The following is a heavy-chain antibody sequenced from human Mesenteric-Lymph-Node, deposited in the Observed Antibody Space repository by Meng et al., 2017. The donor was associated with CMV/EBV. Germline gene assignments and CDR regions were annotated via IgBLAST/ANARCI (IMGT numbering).Heavy chain of an antibody. CDR3: ARFNWGSSRYFDY. D-gene: IGHD7-27*01. V-gene: IGHV3-53*01. Sequence: GGSLRLSCAASGFTVSSNYMSWVRQAPRKGLEWVSVIYSGGSTYYADSVKGRFTISRDNSKNTLYLQMNSLRAEDTAVYYCARFNWGSSRYFDYWGQGTLVTVSS. CDR2: IYSGGST. J-gene: IGHJ4*02. CDR1: GFTVSSNY.